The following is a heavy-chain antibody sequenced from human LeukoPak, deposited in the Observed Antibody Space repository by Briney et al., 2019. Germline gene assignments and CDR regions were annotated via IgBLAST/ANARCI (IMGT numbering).Heavy chain of an antibody. V-gene: IGHV4-4*07. J-gene: IGHJ4*02. CDR2: IYTSGST. CDR1: GGSISNFY. Sequence: PSETLSLTCTVSGGSISNFYWSWIRQPAGKGLEWIGLIYTSGSTNYNPSLNSRVTMPVDTSKNQFSLKLSSVTAADTAVYYCARAPTLPSSGWPLGYYWGQGTLVTVSS. D-gene: IGHD6-19*01. CDR3: ARAPTLPSSGWPLGYY.